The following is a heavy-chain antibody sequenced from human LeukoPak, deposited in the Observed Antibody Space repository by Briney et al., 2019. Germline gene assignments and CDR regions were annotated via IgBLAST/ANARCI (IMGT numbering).Heavy chain of an antibody. CDR2: ISASGGNT. Sequence: GGSLRLSCAASEFTFSSYAMQWVRQAPGKGLEWGSGISASGGNTWYADSVKGRFTISRDNSKNTLYLQMNSLRAEDTAVYYCAKYVSARGPPYALAVWGQGTTVTVSS. CDR1: EFTFSSYA. D-gene: IGHD2/OR15-2a*01. J-gene: IGHJ6*02. V-gene: IGHV3-23*01. CDR3: AKYVSARGPPYALAV.